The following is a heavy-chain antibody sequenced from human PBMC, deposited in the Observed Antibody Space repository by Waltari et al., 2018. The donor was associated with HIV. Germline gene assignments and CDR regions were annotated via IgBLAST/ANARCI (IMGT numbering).Heavy chain of an antibody. CDR3: ARVTTVTGDSYFYYGMDV. V-gene: IGHV1-2*06. D-gene: IGHD4-17*01. CDR1: GNTFTGYS. CDR2: INPNSGGT. J-gene: IGHJ6*02. Sequence: QVQLVQSGAEVRKPGASVKVSCKASGNTFTGYSLHWVRQAPGQGVEWMGRINPNSGGTNYAQKFQARVTMTRDTSIGAAYMELSSLRPNDTAVYYCARVTTVTGDSYFYYGMDVWGQGTTVTVSS.